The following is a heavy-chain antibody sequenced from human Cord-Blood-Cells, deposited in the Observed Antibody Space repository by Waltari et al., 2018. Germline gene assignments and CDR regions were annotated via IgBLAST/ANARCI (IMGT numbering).Heavy chain of an antibody. CDR1: GFPLSNARMG. CDR2: IFSNDEK. CDR3: ARALIYSSSLLDAFDI. D-gene: IGHD6-6*01. Sequence: QVTLKESGPVLVKPTETLTLTCTVSGFPLSNARMGVSWIRQPPGKAKEWLAQIFSNDEKSYSTSLKSSLTISKDTTKSQVVLTMTNMDPVDTATYYCARALIYSSSLLDAFDIWGQGTMVTVSS. V-gene: IGHV2-26*01. J-gene: IGHJ3*02.